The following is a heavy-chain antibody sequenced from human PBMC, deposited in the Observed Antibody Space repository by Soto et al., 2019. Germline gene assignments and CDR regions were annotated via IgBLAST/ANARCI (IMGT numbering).Heavy chain of an antibody. V-gene: IGHV4-59*01. J-gene: IGHJ4*02. CDR1: GGSIRSYY. CDR3: ARNYRGYYLDY. CDR2: IYYSGST. Sequence: SETLSLTCTFSGGSIRSYYWSLIRQPPGKGLEWIGYIYYSGSTNYNPSLKSRVTISVDTSKNQFSLKLSSVTAADTAVYYCARNYRGYYLDYWGQGTLVTVSS. D-gene: IGHD5-18*01.